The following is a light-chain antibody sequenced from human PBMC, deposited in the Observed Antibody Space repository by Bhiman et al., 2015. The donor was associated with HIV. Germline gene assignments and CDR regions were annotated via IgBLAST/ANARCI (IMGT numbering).Light chain of an antibody. J-gene: IGLJ2*01. V-gene: IGLV2-14*03. CDR1: SSDVGTYNY. CDR3: CSFASDTLL. CDR2: DVN. Sequence: QSALTQPASVSGSPGQSLTISCSGTSSDVGTYNYVSWYQQHPGKPPKLLIYDVNNRPSEVSDRFSGSKSGNTASLTISGLRAEDEGDYYCCSFASDTLLFGGGTRLTVL.